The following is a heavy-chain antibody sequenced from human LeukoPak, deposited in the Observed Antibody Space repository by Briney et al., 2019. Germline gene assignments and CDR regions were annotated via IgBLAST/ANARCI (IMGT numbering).Heavy chain of an antibody. J-gene: IGHJ4*01. Sequence: GGSLTLLCAVSGLPFSNSPMSWVRKAPGKGREWVSSVSGSGITTYDTDSVEGRFTITRDNSNNTLYLLMNSLRADETAVYYCGKGINGSGRGDFDYWGHGTLVTVSS. D-gene: IGHD6-19*01. CDR1: GLPFSNSP. V-gene: IGHV3-23*01. CDR3: GKGINGSGRGDFDY. CDR2: VSGSGITT.